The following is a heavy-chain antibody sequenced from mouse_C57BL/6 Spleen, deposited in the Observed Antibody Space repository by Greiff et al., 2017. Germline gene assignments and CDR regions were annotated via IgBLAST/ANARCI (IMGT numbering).Heavy chain of an antibody. Sequence: VQLQQPGAELVRPGTSVKLSCKASGYTFTSYWMHWVKQRPGQGLEWIGVIDPSDSYTNYNHKFKGKATLTVDTSSSTAYMQLSSLTSEDSAVYYWARGDYGSGYHLDYWGQGTTLTVSS. CDR1: GYTFTSYW. V-gene: IGHV1-59*01. D-gene: IGHD1-1*01. CDR3: ARGDYGSGYHLDY. J-gene: IGHJ2*01. CDR2: IDPSDSYT.